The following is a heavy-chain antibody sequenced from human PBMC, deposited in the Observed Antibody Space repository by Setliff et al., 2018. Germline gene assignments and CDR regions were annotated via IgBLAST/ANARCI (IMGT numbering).Heavy chain of an antibody. V-gene: IGHV1-18*01. Sequence: ASVKVSCKASGYTFSHSGITWVRQAPGQGLEWMGWISAYTGNTNYAQKLQGRVTMTTDASASTAYMELRGLTSDDSAVYYCSRLVRYCTRTTCQRASGAELWGQGSLVTVSS. CDR1: GYTFSHSG. J-gene: IGHJ4*02. CDR3: SRLVRYCTRTTCQRASGAEL. CDR2: ISAYTGNT. D-gene: IGHD2-2*01.